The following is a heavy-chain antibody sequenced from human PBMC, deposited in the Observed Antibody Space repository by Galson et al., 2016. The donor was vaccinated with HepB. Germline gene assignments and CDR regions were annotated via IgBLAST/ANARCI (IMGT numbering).Heavy chain of an antibody. J-gene: IGHJ6*02. CDR2: ISAYNGNT. Sequence: SVKVSCKASGYTFTTYGISWVRQAPGQGLEWMGWISAYNGNTNYAQKLQGRVTMTTDISTSTAYMELRSLRSDDTAVYYCARDPRKIRYQLLEIYYYYYVMDVWGQGTTVTVSS. D-gene: IGHD2-2*01. CDR1: GYTFTTYG. V-gene: IGHV1-18*01. CDR3: ARDPRKIRYQLLEIYYYYYVMDV.